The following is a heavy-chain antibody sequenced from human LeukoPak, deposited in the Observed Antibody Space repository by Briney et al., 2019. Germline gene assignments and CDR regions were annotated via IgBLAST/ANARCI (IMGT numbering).Heavy chain of an antibody. J-gene: IGHJ4*02. Sequence: GGSLRLSCAASGFTFSNYGMSWVREAPGKGVERVAAISGSGGRTYYADSVKGRFSISRDNSSNTLFLQMNSLRAEEKAIYYCARQLGYCSDGSCYFDSWGQATLVTVSS. CDR1: GFTFSNYG. CDR2: ISGSGGRT. CDR3: ARQLGYCSDGSCYFDS. V-gene: IGHV3-23*01. D-gene: IGHD2-15*01.